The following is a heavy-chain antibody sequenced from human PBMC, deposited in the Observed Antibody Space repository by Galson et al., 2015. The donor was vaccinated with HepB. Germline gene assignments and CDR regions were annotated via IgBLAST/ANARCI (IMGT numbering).Heavy chain of an antibody. CDR1: GFTFEDYA. Sequence: SLRLSCAASGFTFEDYAMHWVRQAPGKGLEWVSGISWNSDFTGYADSVRGRFTISRDNARYSLYLQMNSLRTEDTALYYCAQDLTYYYGSGSYFVAMDVWGQGTTVTVSS. CDR2: ISWNSDFT. J-gene: IGHJ6*02. V-gene: IGHV3-9*01. D-gene: IGHD3-10*01. CDR3: AQDLTYYYGSGSYFVAMDV.